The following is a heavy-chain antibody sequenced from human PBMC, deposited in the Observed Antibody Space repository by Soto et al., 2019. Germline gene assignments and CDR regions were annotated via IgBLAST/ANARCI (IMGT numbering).Heavy chain of an antibody. CDR2: ISGSGGST. D-gene: IGHD2-15*01. CDR1: GFTFTNYA. J-gene: IGHJ4*02. Sequence: GGSLRLSCAASGFTFTNYAMSWVRQAPGKGLEWVSVISGSGGSTYYADSAKGRFTIPRDNSKNTLYLQMNSLRAEDTAVYYCAKVIVVIAATGDYFDYWGQGTLVTVSS. CDR3: AKVIVVIAATGDYFDY. V-gene: IGHV3-23*01.